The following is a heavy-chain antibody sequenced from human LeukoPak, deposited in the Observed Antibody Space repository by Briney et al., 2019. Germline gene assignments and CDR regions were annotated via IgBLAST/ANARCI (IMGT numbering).Heavy chain of an antibody. CDR2: IFYSGST. J-gene: IGHJ4*02. V-gene: IGHV4-38-2*02. D-gene: IGHD6-19*01. CDR3: AATDYSSGWYDY. CDR1: GYSISSGYY. Sequence: PSETLSLTCTVSGYSISSGYYWGWIRQPPGKGLEWIGNIFYSGSTYYSPSLRSRVTISLDTSRNQFSLKLSSVTAADTAVYYCAATDYSSGWYDYWGQGTLVTVSS.